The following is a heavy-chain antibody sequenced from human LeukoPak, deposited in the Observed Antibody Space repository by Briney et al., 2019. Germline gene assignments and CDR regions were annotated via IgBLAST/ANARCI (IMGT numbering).Heavy chain of an antibody. CDR3: AREGYYDTSGAPRAFDI. D-gene: IGHD3-22*01. J-gene: IGHJ3*02. CDR1: GFTVSNSY. CDR2: FYSDDDT. V-gene: IGHV3-66*02. Sequence: PGGSLRLSCAASGFTVSNSYMSWVRQAPGKGLEWVSLFYSDDDTHYPDSVKGRFTISRDNSKNTLYLQMNSLRVEDTAVYYCAREGYYDTSGAPRAFDIWGQGTMVTVSS.